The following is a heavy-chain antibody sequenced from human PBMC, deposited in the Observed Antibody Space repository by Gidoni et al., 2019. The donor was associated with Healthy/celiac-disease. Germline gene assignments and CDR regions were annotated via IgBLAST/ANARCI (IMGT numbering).Heavy chain of an antibody. CDR1: GFPFSSYA. V-gene: IGHV3-30-3*01. CDR3: ARDRGHGSGSSLYYYYYMDV. J-gene: IGHJ6*03. Sequence: QVQLVESGGGVVQPGRSLRLSCAASGFPFSSYAMHCVRQAPGKGLDWVAVISYDGSNKYYADSVKGRFTISRDNSKNTLYLQMNSLRAEDTAVYYCARDRGHGSGSSLYYYYYMDVWGKGTTVTVSS. D-gene: IGHD3-10*01. CDR2: ISYDGSNK.